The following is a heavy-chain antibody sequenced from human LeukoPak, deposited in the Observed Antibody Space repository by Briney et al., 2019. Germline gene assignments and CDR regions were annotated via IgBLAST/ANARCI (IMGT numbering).Heavy chain of an antibody. CDR3: ARERVYGSGSYYKAYFDY. J-gene: IGHJ4*02. V-gene: IGHV4-30-4*08. CDR2: IYHSGIT. CDR1: GGSISSGDYY. Sequence: SQTLSLTCTVSGGSISSGDYYWSWIRQPPGKGLEWIGHIYHSGITYYNPSLKSRVTISVDTSKNQFSLKLSSVTAADTAVYYCARERVYGSGSYYKAYFDYWGQGTLVTVSS. D-gene: IGHD3-10*01.